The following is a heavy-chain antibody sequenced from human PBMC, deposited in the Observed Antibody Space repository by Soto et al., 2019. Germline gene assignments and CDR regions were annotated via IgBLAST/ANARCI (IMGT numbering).Heavy chain of an antibody. J-gene: IGHJ4*02. CDR3: ARQFAYCGGDCYTEPVDY. V-gene: IGHV1-2*02. D-gene: IGHD2-21*02. CDR2: INPQRGDT. Sequence: QAQMVQSGAEVKKPGASVKISCEASGYSFTGYYIHWVRQAPGQGLEWMGWINPQRGDTTYSQRFQGRVTMTRDTSITTAYMDLTKLTSDDTALYYCARQFAYCGGDCYTEPVDYWGQGTLVTVSS. CDR1: GYSFTGYY.